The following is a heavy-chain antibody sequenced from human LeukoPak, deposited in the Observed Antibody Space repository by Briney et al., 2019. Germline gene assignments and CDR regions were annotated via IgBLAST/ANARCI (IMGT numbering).Heavy chain of an antibody. Sequence: GGSLRLSCAASGFTFSSYAMHWVRQAPGKGLEWVAIIWYDGSKKYYADSVKGRFTISKDDSKDTVYLQMNSLRAEDTAVYYCAKDRQVGTFDYWGQGTLVTVSS. CDR2: IWYDGSKK. D-gene: IGHD1-26*01. CDR3: AKDRQVGTFDY. V-gene: IGHV3-33*06. J-gene: IGHJ4*02. CDR1: GFTFSSYA.